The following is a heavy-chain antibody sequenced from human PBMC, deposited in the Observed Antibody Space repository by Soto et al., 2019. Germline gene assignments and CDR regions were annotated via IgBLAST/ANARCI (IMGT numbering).Heavy chain of an antibody. CDR1: GFICSSYD. Sequence: GGSLRLSCAVSGFICSSYDMSWVRQAPGKGLEWVSTILVGGSTHYEDSVRGRFTISRDTSKNTVYLQMSSLTAGDTAVYYCAKATATGGGAFEICGQGTMVTVSS. CDR2: ILVGGST. V-gene: IGHV3-23*01. CDR3: AKATATGGGAFEI. D-gene: IGHD2-8*02. J-gene: IGHJ3*02.